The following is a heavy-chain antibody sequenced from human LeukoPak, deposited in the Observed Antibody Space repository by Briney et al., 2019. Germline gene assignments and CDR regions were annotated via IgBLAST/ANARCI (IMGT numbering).Heavy chain of an antibody. CDR2: INPSGGST. J-gene: IGHJ4*02. V-gene: IGHV1-46*01. D-gene: IGHD3-22*01. CDR3: ARDLVRYYDSSGYYSLHY. Sequence: GASVKVSCKASGYTFTSYYMHWVRQAPGQGLEWMGIINPSGGSTSYAQKFQGRVTMTRDTSTSTVYMGLSSLRSEDTAVYYCARDLVRYYDSSGYYSLHYWGQGTLVTVSS. CDR1: GYTFTSYY.